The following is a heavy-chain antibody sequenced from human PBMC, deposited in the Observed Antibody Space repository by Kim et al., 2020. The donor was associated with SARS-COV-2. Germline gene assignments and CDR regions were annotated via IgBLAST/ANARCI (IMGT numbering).Heavy chain of an antibody. D-gene: IGHD6-19*01. J-gene: IGHJ4*02. CDR1: GFTLTNNA. CDR3: AKDRGGSGWPGFDY. V-gene: IGHV3-23*01. CDR2: IRASAETT. Sequence: EGSLRLSCAASGFTLTNNAMSWVRQAPGRGLEWVSTIRASAETTYYAGSVNGRFTISRDSAKHTLYLQLNTLRADDTAVYYCAKDRGGSGWPGFDYWGQG.